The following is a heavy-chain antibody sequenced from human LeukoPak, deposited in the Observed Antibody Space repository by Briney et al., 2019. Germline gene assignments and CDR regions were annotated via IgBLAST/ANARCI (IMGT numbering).Heavy chain of an antibody. Sequence: PSETLSLTCTVSGGSISSSSYYWGWIRQPPGKGLEWIGSNYYSGSTYYNPSLKSRVTISVDTSKNQFSLKLSSVTAADTAVYYCARQLGGWYGPNFDYWGQGTLVTVSS. J-gene: IGHJ4*02. CDR3: ARQLGGWYGPNFDY. CDR2: NYYSGST. V-gene: IGHV4-39*01. CDR1: GGSISSSSYY. D-gene: IGHD6-19*01.